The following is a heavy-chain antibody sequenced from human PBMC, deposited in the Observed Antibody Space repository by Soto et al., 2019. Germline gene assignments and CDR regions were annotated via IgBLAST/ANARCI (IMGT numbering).Heavy chain of an antibody. D-gene: IGHD5-18*01. V-gene: IGHV3-30*18. J-gene: IGHJ6*02. CDR3: AKDTAMAPQTVMDV. CDR2: ISYDGSNK. CDR1: GFTFSSYG. Sequence: GGSLRLSCAASGFTFSSYGMHWVRQAPGKGLEWVAVISYDGSNKYYADSVKGRFTISRDNSKNTLYLQMNSLRAEDTAVYYCAKDTAMAPQTVMDVWGQGTTVTVSS.